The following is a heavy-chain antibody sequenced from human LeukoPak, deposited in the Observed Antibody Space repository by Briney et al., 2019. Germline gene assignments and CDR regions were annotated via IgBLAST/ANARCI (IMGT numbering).Heavy chain of an antibody. CDR1: GFTFSSYS. CDR2: ISSSGSYI. CDR3: ARAGRLGYCSSTSCYAGGVFDI. D-gene: IGHD2-2*01. V-gene: IGHV3-21*01. J-gene: IGHJ3*02. Sequence: GGSLRLSCAASGFTFSSYSMNWVRQAPGKGLEWVSSISSSGSYISYADSVKGRLTISRDNAKNSLYLQMNSLRAEDTAVYYCARAGRLGYCSSTSCYAGGVFDIWGQGTMVTVSS.